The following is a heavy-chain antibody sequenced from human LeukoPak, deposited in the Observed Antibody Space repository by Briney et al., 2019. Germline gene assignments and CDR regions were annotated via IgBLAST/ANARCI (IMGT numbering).Heavy chain of an antibody. CDR1: GLTFSSYA. D-gene: IGHD3-22*01. CDR2: ISGSGGST. J-gene: IGHJ4*02. V-gene: IGHV3-23*01. CDR3: PRGRWSSSGYQDY. Sequence: GGSLRLSCAASGLTFSSYAMSWVRQAPGKGLEWVSAISGSGGSTYYADSVGGRFTISRDNSKNTLYLQMNSLRVEDTAMYYCPRGRWSSSGYQDYWGRGPLVTVSS.